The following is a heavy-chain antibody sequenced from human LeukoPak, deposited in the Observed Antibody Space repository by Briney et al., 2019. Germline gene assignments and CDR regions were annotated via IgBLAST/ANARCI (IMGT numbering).Heavy chain of an antibody. CDR3: ARVMVRGVIIDDYGMDV. D-gene: IGHD3-10*01. V-gene: IGHV4-59*01. CDR2: IYYSGST. CDR1: GGSISSYY. J-gene: IGHJ6*02. Sequence: SETLSLTCTVSGGSISSYYWSWIRQPPGKGLEWIGYIYYSGSTNYNPSLKSRVTISVDTSKNQFSLKLSSVTAADTAVYYCARVMVRGVIIDDYGMDVWGQGTTVTVSS.